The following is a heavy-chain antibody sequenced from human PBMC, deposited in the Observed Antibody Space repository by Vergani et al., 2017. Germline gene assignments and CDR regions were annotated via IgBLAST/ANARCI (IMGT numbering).Heavy chain of an antibody. J-gene: IGHJ4*02. CDR3: ASAGMQQQRGRYYFEY. CDR2: ISSSSSTI. D-gene: IGHD6-13*01. Sequence: EVQLVESGGGLVQPGGSLRLSCAASGFTFSSYSMNWVRQAPGKGLEWVSYISSSSSTIYYADSVKGRFTISRDNAKNSLYLQMNSLRAEDTAVYYCASAGMQQQRGRYYFEYWGQGTLFTVYS. CDR1: GFTFSSYS. V-gene: IGHV3-48*01.